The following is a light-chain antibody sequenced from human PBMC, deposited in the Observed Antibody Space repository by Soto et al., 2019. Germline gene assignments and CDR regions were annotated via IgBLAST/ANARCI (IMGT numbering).Light chain of an antibody. V-gene: IGLV2-23*02. Sequence: QSVLTQPASVSGSPGQSITISCTGTSXDFGNYNLVSWYQQHPGKVPKLILFEVNKRPSGVSGRFSGSKSGNTASLTISGLQAEDEADYYCCSFTSSNTHVFGTGTKVTVL. CDR3: CSFTSSNTHV. CDR2: EVN. J-gene: IGLJ1*01. CDR1: SXDFGNYNL.